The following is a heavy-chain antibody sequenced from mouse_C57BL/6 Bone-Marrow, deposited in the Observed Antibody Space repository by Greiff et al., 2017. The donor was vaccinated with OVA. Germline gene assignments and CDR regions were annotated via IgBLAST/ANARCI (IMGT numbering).Heavy chain of an antibody. CDR1: GYTFTDYD. Sequence: VQLQQSGAELVRPGASVTLSCKASGYTFTDYDMHWVKQTPGHGLEWIGSIYPGTGGTTYNQKFKGKAILTADKSSSTAYMELRSLTSEDSAVYYCTRRYSYYYAMDYWGQGTSVTVSS. D-gene: IGHD2-12*01. J-gene: IGHJ4*01. CDR2: IYPGTGGT. V-gene: IGHV1-15*01. CDR3: TRRYSYYYAMDY.